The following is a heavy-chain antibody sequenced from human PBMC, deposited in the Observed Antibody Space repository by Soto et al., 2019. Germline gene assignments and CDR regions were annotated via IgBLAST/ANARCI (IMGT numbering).Heavy chain of an antibody. CDR1: GGTFGSDA. CDR3: ARDRTASGYYTTWLDP. CDR2: IIPIFGTT. D-gene: IGHD3-22*01. J-gene: IGHJ5*02. Sequence: ASVKVSCKASGGTFGSDAITWVRQAPGQGLEWVGRIIPIFGTTNYAQNLQGRVTISADKSTLTSYMELHSLTSDDTALYYCARDRTASGYYTTWLDPWGQGTQVTVSS. V-gene: IGHV1-69*06.